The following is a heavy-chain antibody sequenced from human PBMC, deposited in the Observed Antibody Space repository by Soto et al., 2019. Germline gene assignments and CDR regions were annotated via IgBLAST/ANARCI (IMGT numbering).Heavy chain of an antibody. J-gene: IGHJ6*02. Sequence: GGSLRLSCAASGFTFSSYAMSWVRQAPGKGLEWVSAISGSGGSTYYADSVKGRFTISRDNSKNTLYLQMNSLRAEDTAVYYCAKDRSSSWPDYYYYGMDVWGQGTTVTVSS. CDR3: AKDRSSSWPDYYYYGMDV. V-gene: IGHV3-23*01. CDR2: ISGSGGST. CDR1: GFTFSSYA. D-gene: IGHD6-13*01.